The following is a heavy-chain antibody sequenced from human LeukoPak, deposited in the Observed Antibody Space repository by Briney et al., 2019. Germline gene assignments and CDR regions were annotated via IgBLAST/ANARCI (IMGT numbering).Heavy chain of an antibody. V-gene: IGHV3-23*01. CDR2: VSGSAGRT. J-gene: IGHJ6*03. D-gene: IGHD2-8*02. CDR1: GFTFSSFA. Sequence: GGSLRLSCVASGFTFSSFAMTWVRQAPGKGLEWVSPVSGSAGRTDYADSVKGRFTISRDNLKNTLYLQMNGLRAEDTAVYYCAKNRGHCVDGVCHNYYYMDVWGRGTTVTVSS. CDR3: AKNRGHCVDGVCHNYYYMDV.